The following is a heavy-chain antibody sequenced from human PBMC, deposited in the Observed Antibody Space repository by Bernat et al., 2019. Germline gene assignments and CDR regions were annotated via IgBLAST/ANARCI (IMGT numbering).Heavy chain of an antibody. Sequence: QVQLVESGGGVVQPGRSLRLSCAASGFTFSSYGMHWVRQAPGKGLEWVAVIWYDGSNKYYADSVKGRFTISRDNSKNTLYLQMNSLRAEDTAVYYCARDKAYGVFDYWGQGTLVTASS. J-gene: IGHJ4*02. CDR2: IWYDGSNK. V-gene: IGHV3-33*01. CDR1: GFTFSSYG. D-gene: IGHD4-17*01. CDR3: ARDKAYGVFDY.